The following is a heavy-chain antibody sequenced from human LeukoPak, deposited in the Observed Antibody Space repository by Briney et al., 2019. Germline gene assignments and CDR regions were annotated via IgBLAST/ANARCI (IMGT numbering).Heavy chain of an antibody. Sequence: SQTLSLTCAVSGGSLSSGGYSWSWIRQPPGEGLERIGYIYHSGSTYYNPSLKSRVTISVDSSKIQCSLKLSSVTAADTAVYYCARGGYNYGVDYWGEGTLVTVSS. CDR2: IYHSGST. D-gene: IGHD5-18*01. CDR3: ARGGYNYGVDY. CDR1: GGSLSSGGYS. J-gene: IGHJ4*02. V-gene: IGHV4-30-2*01.